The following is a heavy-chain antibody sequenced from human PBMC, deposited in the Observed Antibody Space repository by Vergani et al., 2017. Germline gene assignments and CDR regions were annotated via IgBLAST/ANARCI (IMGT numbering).Heavy chain of an antibody. V-gene: IGHV3-9*01. CDR1: GFTFDDYA. Sequence: EVQLVESGGGLVQPGRSLRLSCAASGFTFDDYAMHWVRQAPGKGLEWVSGISWNSGSIGYADSVKGRFTISRDKAKKSLYWQMNSLGAEDTALDYCAKDISGYYDSSGYYNYWGQGSLVTVSS. J-gene: IGHJ4*02. CDR3: AKDISGYYDSSGYYNY. CDR2: ISWNSGSI. D-gene: IGHD3-22*01.